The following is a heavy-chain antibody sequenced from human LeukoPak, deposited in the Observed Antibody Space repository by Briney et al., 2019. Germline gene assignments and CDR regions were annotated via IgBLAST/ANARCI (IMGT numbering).Heavy chain of an antibody. J-gene: IGHJ4*02. Sequence: SQTLSLTCTVSGGSISSGGYYWSWIRQHPGKGLEWIGYIYYSGSTYYNPSLKSRVTISVDTSKNQFSLKLSSVTAAHTAVYYWARGGGLRESDYWGQGTLVTVSS. CDR2: IYYSGST. D-gene: IGHD5-12*01. V-gene: IGHV4-31*03. CDR1: GGSISSGGYY. CDR3: ARGGGLRESDY.